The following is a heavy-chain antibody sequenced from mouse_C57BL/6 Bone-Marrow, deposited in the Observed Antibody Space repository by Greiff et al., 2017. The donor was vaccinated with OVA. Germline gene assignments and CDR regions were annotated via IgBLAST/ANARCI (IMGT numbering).Heavy chain of an antibody. J-gene: IGHJ3*01. Sequence: VQLQQSGPELVKPGASVKISCKASGYTFTDYYMNWVKQSHGKSLEWIGDINPNNGGTSYNQKFKGKATLTVDKSSSTAYMELRSLTSEDSAVYYCAGGGKAYWGQGTLVAVSA. CDR1: GYTFTDYY. CDR2: INPNNGGT. CDR3: AGGGKAY. V-gene: IGHV1-26*01.